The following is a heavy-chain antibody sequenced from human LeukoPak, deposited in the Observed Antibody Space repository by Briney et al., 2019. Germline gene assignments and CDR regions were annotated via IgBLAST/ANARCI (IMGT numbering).Heavy chain of an antibody. V-gene: IGHV1-69*13. J-gene: IGHJ4*02. CDR1: GGTFSSYA. D-gene: IGHD2-2*01. CDR2: IIPIFGTA. Sequence: ASVKVSCKASGGTFSSYAISWVRQAPGQGLEWMGGIIPIFGTANYAQKFQGRVTITADESTSTAYMELSSLRSEDTAVYYCARDSSGIRLSPSLFDYWGQGTLVTVSS. CDR3: ARDSSGIRLSPSLFDY.